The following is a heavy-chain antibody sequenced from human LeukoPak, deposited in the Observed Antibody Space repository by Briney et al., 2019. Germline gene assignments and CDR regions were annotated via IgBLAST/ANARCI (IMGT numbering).Heavy chain of an antibody. Sequence: SETLSLTCTVSGGSISSSSYYWGWIRQPPGKGLEWIGSIYYSGSTYYNPSLKSRVTISVDTSKNQFSLKLSSVTAADTAVYYCAREYYYDSSGYYLGQGTLVTVSS. CDR1: GGSISSSSYY. J-gene: IGHJ4*02. V-gene: IGHV4-39*07. CDR3: AREYYYDSSGYY. CDR2: IYYSGST. D-gene: IGHD3-22*01.